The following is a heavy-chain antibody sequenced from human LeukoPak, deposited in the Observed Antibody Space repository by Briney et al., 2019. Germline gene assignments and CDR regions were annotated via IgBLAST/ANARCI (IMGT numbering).Heavy chain of an antibody. CDR1: GFTFSSYA. CDR2: IYSGGST. CDR3: ARHVVAVGFDY. J-gene: IGHJ4*02. Sequence: PGGSLRLSCAASGFTFSSYAMSWVRQAPGKGLEWVSAIYSGGSTYYADSVKGRFTISRDDAKNSLYLQMNSLRAEDTAVYYCARHVVAVGFDYWGQGTLVTVSS. V-gene: IGHV3-66*04. D-gene: IGHD3-22*01.